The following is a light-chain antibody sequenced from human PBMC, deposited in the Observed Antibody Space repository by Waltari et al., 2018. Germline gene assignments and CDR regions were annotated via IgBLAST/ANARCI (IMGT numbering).Light chain of an antibody. J-gene: IGLJ3*02. Sequence: QSALTQPRSVSGSPGQSVTVSCTGTSSDVGGYNSVSWYQQHPCKAPKRMIYDVTKRPSGGPDRFSGSKSGNTASLTISGLQTEDEADYYCCSYAGSYTWVFGGGTKLTVL. CDR2: DVT. CDR1: SSDVGGYNS. CDR3: CSYAGSYTWV. V-gene: IGLV2-11*01.